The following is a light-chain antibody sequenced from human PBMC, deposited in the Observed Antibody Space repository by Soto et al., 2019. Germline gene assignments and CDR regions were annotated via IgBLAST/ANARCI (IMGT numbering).Light chain of an antibody. V-gene: IGLV2-14*01. CDR1: SSDVGGYNY. J-gene: IGLJ1*01. CDR3: SSYTSSSTLV. Sequence: QSVLTHPASVSWSPGQSITISCTGTSSDVGGYNYVSWYQQHPGKAPKLMIYDVSNRPSGVSNRFSGSKSGNTASLTISGLQAEDEADYYCSSYTSSSTLVFGTGTKVTVL. CDR2: DVS.